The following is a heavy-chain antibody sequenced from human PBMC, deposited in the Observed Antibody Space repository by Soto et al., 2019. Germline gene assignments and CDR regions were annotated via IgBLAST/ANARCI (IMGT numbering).Heavy chain of an antibody. D-gene: IGHD3-3*01. J-gene: IGHJ6*02. CDR1: GGTFSSYA. CDR3: ARDCHDFWSGYYFATLDYYGMDV. Sequence: QVQLVQSGAEVKKPGSSVKVSCKASGGTFSSYAISWVRQAPGQGLEWMGGIIPIFGTANYAQKFQGRVTITADESTSTAYMELSSLRSEDTAVYYCARDCHDFWSGYYFATLDYYGMDVWGQGTTVTVSS. CDR2: IIPIFGTA. V-gene: IGHV1-69*01.